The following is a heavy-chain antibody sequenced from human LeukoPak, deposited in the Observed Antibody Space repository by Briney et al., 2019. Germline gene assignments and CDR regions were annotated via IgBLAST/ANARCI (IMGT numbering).Heavy chain of an antibody. J-gene: IGHJ6*02. CDR1: GGSISSYY. CDR2: IYYSGST. D-gene: IGHD3-3*01. V-gene: IGHV4-59*01. CDR3: ARGTAADYDFWSGYPNYYYYGMDV. Sequence: PSETLSLTCTVSGGSISSYYWSWIRQPPGKGLEWIGYIYYSGSTNYNPSLKSRVTISVDTSKNQFSLKLSSVTAADTAVYYCARGTAADYDFWSGYPNYYYYGMDVWGQGTTVTVSS.